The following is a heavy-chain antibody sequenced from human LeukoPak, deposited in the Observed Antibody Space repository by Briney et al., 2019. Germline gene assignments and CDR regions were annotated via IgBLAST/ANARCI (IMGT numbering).Heavy chain of an antibody. Sequence: SETLSLNCTVSGGSISSGDYYWSWIRQPPGKGLEWIGYIYYSGSTYYNPSPKSRVTKSVDTSKNQFSLKLSSVTAADTAVYYCARETRTYCGGDCYWYWGQGTLVTVSS. CDR1: GGSISSGDYY. V-gene: IGHV4-30-4*08. CDR3: ARETRTYCGGDCYWY. CDR2: IYYSGST. J-gene: IGHJ4*02. D-gene: IGHD2-21*01.